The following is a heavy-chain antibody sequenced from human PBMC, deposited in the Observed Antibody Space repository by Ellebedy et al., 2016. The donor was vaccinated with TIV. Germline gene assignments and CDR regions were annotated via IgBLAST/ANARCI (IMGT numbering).Heavy chain of an antibody. Sequence: ASVKVSXXASGYTFINYDITWVRQAPGQGLEWMGGISVYTGDTNYAQKVQGRVTMTTDASTSTAYMELRSLRSDDTAVYYCTRGGGYNLNWGQGTLVTVSS. J-gene: IGHJ4*02. CDR1: GYTFINYD. D-gene: IGHD5-24*01. V-gene: IGHV1-18*01. CDR3: TRGGGYNLN. CDR2: ISVYTGDT.